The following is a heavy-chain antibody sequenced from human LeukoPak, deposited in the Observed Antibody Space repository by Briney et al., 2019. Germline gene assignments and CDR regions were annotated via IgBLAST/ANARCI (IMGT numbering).Heavy chain of an antibody. J-gene: IGHJ6*03. CDR2: IKQDGSEK. Sequence: GGSLRLSCAASGFTFSSYEMNWVRQAPGKGLEWVANIKQDGSEKYYVDSVKGRFTISRDNAKNSLYLQMNSLRAEDTAVYYCAKSRYCSSTSCYSYYYMDVWGKGTTVTVSS. V-gene: IGHV3-7*01. CDR1: GFTFSSYE. CDR3: AKSRYCSSTSCYSYYYMDV. D-gene: IGHD2-2*02.